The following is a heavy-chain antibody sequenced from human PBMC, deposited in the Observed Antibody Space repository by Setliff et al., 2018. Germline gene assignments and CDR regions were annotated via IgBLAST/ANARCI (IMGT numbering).Heavy chain of an antibody. CDR3: ARGGTYRYFDY. V-gene: IGHV4-59*01. J-gene: IGHJ4*02. CDR1: GGSISTYY. CDR2: VYYSGLT. Sequence: SETLSLTCTVSGGSISTYYWSWIRQPPGKGLEFIGYVYYSGLTNYDPSLKSRVTMSVDSSKNQFSLKLSSVTAADTAVYYCARGGTYRYFDYWGQGTPVTVSS.